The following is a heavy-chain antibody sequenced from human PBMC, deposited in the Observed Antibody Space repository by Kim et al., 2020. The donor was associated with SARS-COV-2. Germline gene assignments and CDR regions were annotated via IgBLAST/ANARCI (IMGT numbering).Heavy chain of an antibody. CDR3: AKEQYCSGGSCYGYYYYGMDV. D-gene: IGHD2-15*01. V-gene: IGHV3-33*06. J-gene: IGHJ6*02. CDR2: IWYDGSNK. Sequence: GGSLRLSCAASGFTFSSYAMHWVRQAPGKGLEWVAVIWYDGSNKYYADSVKGRFTISRDNSKNTLYLQMNSLRAEDTAVYYCAKEQYCSGGSCYGYYYYGMDVWGQGTTVTVSS. CDR1: GFTFSSYA.